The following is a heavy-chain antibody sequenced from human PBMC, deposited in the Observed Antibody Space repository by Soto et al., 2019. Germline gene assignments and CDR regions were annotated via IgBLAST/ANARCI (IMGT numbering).Heavy chain of an antibody. CDR2: ISAYNGNT. D-gene: IGHD1-26*01. V-gene: IGHV1-18*01. J-gene: IGHJ5*02. CDR3: ARGLVGAIESWFDP. Sequence: GGPVKVSCKASGYTFTSYGISWVRQAPRQGLEWMGWISAYNGNTNYAQKLQGRVTMTTDTSTSTAYMELRSLRSDDTAVYYCARGLVGAIESWFDPWGQGTLVTVSS. CDR1: GYTFTSYG.